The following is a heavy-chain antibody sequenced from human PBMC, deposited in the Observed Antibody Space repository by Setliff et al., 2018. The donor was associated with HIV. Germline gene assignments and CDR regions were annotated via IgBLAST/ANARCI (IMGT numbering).Heavy chain of an antibody. CDR2: ISSSSSYI. Sequence: VASVKVSCAASGFTFSSYSMNWVRQAPGKGLEWVSSISSSSSYIYYADSVKGRFTISRDNAKNSLYLQMNSLRAEDTAVYYCARDLRGYWYFDLWGRGTLVTVSS. CDR3: ARDLRGYWYFDL. CDR1: GFTFSSYS. J-gene: IGHJ2*01. V-gene: IGHV3-21*01. D-gene: IGHD3-10*01.